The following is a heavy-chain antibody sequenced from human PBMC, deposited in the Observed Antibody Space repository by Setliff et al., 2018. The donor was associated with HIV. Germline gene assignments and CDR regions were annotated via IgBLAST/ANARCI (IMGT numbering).Heavy chain of an antibody. D-gene: IGHD2-15*01. V-gene: IGHV1-46*01. Sequence: ASVKVSCKASGYTFINSYMHWVRQAPGQGLEWKGIVSPTGSGNTGYGQKFQGRVTMTRDTSISTAYMALSNLGSEDTAVYYCARRIGFDVWGQGTMVTVSS. CDR1: GYTFINSY. J-gene: IGHJ3*01. CDR3: ARRIGFDV. CDR2: VSPTGSGNT.